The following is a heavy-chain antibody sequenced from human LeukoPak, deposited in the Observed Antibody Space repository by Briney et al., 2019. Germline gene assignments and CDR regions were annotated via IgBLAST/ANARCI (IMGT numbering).Heavy chain of an antibody. Sequence: GGSLRLSCAASGFTFDDYAMHWVRQAAGKGLEGVSGISWNSGSIGYADSVKGRFTISRDNAKNSLYLQMDSLRAEDMDLYYCAKDIGYRSGSYFYYFAYWGQGTMVTVSS. J-gene: IGHJ4*02. CDR3: AKDIGYRSGSYFYYFAY. CDR2: ISWNSGSI. CDR1: GFTFDDYA. V-gene: IGHV3-9*03. D-gene: IGHD1-26*01.